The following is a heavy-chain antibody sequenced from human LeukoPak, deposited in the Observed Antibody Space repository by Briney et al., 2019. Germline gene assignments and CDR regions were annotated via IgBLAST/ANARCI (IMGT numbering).Heavy chain of an antibody. CDR1: GFTFDDYA. J-gene: IGHJ4*02. D-gene: IGHD2-15*01. Sequence: GRSLRLSCVGSGFTFDDYAMHWVRQAPGKGLEWVSGISWNSGRRGYADSVKGRFTISRDNSKNILYLQMNSLRVEDTAVYYCTKASAARCIGVFCYPFDHWGQGTLVTVSS. V-gene: IGHV3-9*01. CDR3: TKASAARCIGVFCYPFDH. CDR2: ISWNSGRR.